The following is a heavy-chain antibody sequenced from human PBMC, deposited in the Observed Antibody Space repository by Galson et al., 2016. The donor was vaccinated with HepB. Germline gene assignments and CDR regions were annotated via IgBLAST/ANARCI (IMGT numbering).Heavy chain of an antibody. J-gene: IGHJ3*01. V-gene: IGHV3-23*01. CDR2: ISGSGVGK. CDR3: AKADSLPYFDYEGDVFGV. CDR1: GFTFNTYG. D-gene: IGHD3-9*01. Sequence: SLRLSCAASGFTFNTYGMSRVRQFPGKGLEWVSGISGSGVGKHYADSVKGRFTISRDNSKNTMYLQMNSLRVEDTAIYYCAKADSLPYFDYEGDVFGVWGQGTLVTVSS.